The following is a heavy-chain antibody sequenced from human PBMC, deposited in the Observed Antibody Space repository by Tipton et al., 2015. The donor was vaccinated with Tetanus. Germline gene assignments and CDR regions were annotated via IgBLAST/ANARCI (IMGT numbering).Heavy chain of an antibody. V-gene: IGHV4-59*01. CDR3: ARGIMVRGVSRFDP. J-gene: IGHJ5*02. D-gene: IGHD3-10*01. CDR2: VFYSGST. Sequence: TLSLTCTLSGGSISSYYWSWVRQPPGKGLEWLGYVFYSGSTDLNPSLKSRVTISVDTSNNLFSLKLTSVTTAETAVYYCARGIMVRGVSRFDPRGQGTLVTVSS. CDR1: GGSISSYY.